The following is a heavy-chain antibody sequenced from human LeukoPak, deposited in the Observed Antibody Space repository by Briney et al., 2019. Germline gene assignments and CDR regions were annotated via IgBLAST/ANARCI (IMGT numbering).Heavy chain of an antibody. CDR1: GYTFTRYY. J-gene: IGHJ4*02. Sequence: ASVKVSCKASGYTFTRYYMYWVRQAPGQGLEWMGIINPSGGSTNYARKFQGRVTMTRDTSTNTVYMELSSLRSEDTAVYYCARGAADYYDSPYDYWGQGTLVTVSS. CDR3: ARGAADYYDSPYDY. CDR2: INPSGGST. V-gene: IGHV1-46*01. D-gene: IGHD3-22*01.